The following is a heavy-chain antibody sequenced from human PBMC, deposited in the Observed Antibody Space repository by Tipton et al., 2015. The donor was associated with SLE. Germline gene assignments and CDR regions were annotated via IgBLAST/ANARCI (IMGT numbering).Heavy chain of an antibody. J-gene: IGHJ3*01. V-gene: IGHV4-34*08. CDR3: ATSLNYFDSSGPEG. D-gene: IGHD3-22*01. CDR1: GGTFSGYY. Sequence: TLSLTCAVYGGTFSGYYWSWIRQSPGKGLEWIGEINYSGNTKYNPSLKSRVTISADTSKNQFSLNLNFMTAADTAMYYCATSLNYFDSSGPEGWGQGTMVTVSS. CDR2: INYSGNT.